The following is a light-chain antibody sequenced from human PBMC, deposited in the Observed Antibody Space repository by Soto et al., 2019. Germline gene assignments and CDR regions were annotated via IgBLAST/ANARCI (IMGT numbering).Light chain of an antibody. J-gene: IGKJ1*01. CDR1: ENVRTF. CDR2: GAS. CDR3: TPHSRWHPWT. Sequence: EVVLTQSPATLSLSPGERATLSCRASENVRTFVDCYQQKPGQAPRLLIHGASNRATGIPDRFSGRGSGTDFTLTISHLAPEDLGVYYCTPHSRWHPWTFGHGTRVAI. V-gene: IGKV3-11*01.